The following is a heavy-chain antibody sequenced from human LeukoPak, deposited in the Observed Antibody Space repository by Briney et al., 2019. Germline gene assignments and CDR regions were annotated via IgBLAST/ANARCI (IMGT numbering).Heavy chain of an antibody. CDR1: GFSRRTSGMC. V-gene: IGHV2-70*11. CDR3: ARMISSSSSLDF. CDR2: LDWDDVK. D-gene: IGHD6-6*01. Sequence: SGPTLANATQTRTLTCNFFGFSRRTSGMCVSWIRQPHEKALEWLKRLDWDDVKYYNTSLKTRLTISKDTSKNQVVLTMTNMDPVDTATYYCARMISSSSSLDFWGQGTLVTVSS. J-gene: IGHJ4*02.